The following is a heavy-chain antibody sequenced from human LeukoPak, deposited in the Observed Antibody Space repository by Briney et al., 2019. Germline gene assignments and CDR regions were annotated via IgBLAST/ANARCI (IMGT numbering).Heavy chain of an antibody. CDR3: ARGRTRDYYYGMDV. CDR2: IYTSGST. V-gene: IGHV4-4*07. CDR1: GGSISSYY. J-gene: IGHJ6*02. Sequence: NPSETLSLTCTVSGGSISSYYWSWIRQPAGKGLEWIGRIYTSGSTNYNPSLKSRVTISVDTSKNQFSLKLSSVTAADTAVYYCARGRTRDYYYGMDVWGQGTTVTVSS.